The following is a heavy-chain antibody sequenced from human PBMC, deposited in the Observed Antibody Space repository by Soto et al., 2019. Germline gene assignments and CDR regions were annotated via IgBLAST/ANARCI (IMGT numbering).Heavy chain of an antibody. Sequence: VQLLESGGGLKEPGGSLRLSCAASGFTFSTSAMSWVRQAPGKGLEWVSAIRGSGDTTYYADSVKGRFTISRDNSKNPLYLQMNSPAADDTAEYSCANDGGGGFIAGIDYWGQRTLVTVSS. CDR1: GFTFSTSA. J-gene: IGHJ4*02. CDR2: IRGSGDTT. V-gene: IGHV3-23*01. D-gene: IGHD3-16*01. CDR3: ANDGGGGFIAGIDY.